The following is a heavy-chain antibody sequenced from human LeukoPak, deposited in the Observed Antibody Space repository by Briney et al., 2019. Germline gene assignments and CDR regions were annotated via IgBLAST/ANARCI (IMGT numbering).Heavy chain of an antibody. J-gene: IGHJ6*03. CDR3: ARERRYEDYYYMDV. CDR2: ISGYNGNT. D-gene: IGHD1-1*01. CDR1: GYTFTSYG. Sequence: ASVKVSCKASGYTFTSYGISWVRQAPGHGLEWMGWISGYNGNTNYAQKVQGRVTMTTDTSTSTAYMELRSLRSDDTAVYYCARERRYEDYYYMDVWGKGTTVTVSS. V-gene: IGHV1-18*01.